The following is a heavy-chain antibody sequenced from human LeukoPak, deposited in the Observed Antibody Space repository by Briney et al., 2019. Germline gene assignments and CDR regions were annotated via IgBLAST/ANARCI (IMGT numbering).Heavy chain of an antibody. J-gene: IGHJ6*04. CDR3: ARADYYGSGSYYNGPYYYGMDV. CDR2: INAGNGNT. Sequence: PGGSLRLSCAASGFTFTSYAMHWVRQAPGQRLEWMGCINAGNGNTKYSQKFQGRVTITRDTSASTAYMEPSSLRSEDTAVYYCARADYYGSGSYYNGPYYYGMDVWGKGTTVTVSS. D-gene: IGHD3-10*01. CDR1: GFTFTSYA. V-gene: IGHV1-3*01.